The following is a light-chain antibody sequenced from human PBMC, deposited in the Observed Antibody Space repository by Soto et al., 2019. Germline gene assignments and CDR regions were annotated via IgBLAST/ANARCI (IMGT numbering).Light chain of an antibody. CDR3: QHYDSLQIT. CDR1: QSVSSSY. CDR2: GAS. V-gene: IGKV3-20*01. Sequence: IVLTQSPGTLSLSPGERATLSCRASQSVSSSYLAWYQQKPGQPPRLLIYGASSRATGIPDRFSGSGSGTDLTLTISRLEPEDFAVFYCQHYDSLQITFGQGTRLEIK. J-gene: IGKJ5*01.